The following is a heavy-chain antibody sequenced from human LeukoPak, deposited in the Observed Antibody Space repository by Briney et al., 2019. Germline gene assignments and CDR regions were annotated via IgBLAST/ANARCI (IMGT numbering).Heavy chain of an antibody. V-gene: IGHV3-7*01. CDR1: GFTFSSYY. D-gene: IGHD3-10*01. J-gene: IGHJ4*02. CDR2: IKQGGSEK. Sequence: PGGSLRLSCAASGFTFSSYYMSWVRQAPGKGLEWVSNIKQGGSEKYYVDSVKGRFTISRDNAKNSLYLQMNSLRAEDTAVYYCAVGVYGSGSYRWGQGTLVTVSA. CDR3: AVGVYGSGSYR.